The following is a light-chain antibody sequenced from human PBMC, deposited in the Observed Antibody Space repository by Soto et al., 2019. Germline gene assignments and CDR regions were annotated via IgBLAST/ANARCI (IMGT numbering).Light chain of an antibody. CDR3: QKYKSAPSLA. CDR2: AAS. J-gene: IGKJ4*01. Sequence: DIQMTQSPSSLSASVGDRVTITCWASQGISNFLAWYQHKPGKVPKLLIYAASTLQLGVPSRFSGSGSGTDFSLTISSLQPEDVATYYCQKYKSAPSLAFGGGTKVEIK. V-gene: IGKV1-27*01. CDR1: QGISNF.